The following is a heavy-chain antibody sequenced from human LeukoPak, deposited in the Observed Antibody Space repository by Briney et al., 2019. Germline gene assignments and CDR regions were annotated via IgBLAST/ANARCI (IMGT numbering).Heavy chain of an antibody. CDR2: ISSSGSTI. J-gene: IGHJ4*02. Sequence: GGSLRLSCAASGFTFSSYSINWVRQAPGQGLEWVSYISSSGSTIYYADSVKGRFTISRDNSKNTLYLQMNSLRAEDTAVYYCAKDYYDSSGYYLERPFDYWGQGTLVTVSS. CDR1: GFTFSSYS. CDR3: AKDYYDSSGYYLERPFDY. V-gene: IGHV3-48*01. D-gene: IGHD3-22*01.